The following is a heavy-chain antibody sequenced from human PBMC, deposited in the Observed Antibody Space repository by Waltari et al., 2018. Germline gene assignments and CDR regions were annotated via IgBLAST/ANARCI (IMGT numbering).Heavy chain of an antibody. J-gene: IGHJ5*02. D-gene: IGHD6-19*01. CDR2: IYHSGST. V-gene: IGHV4-38-2*01. CDR3: ARQCRAVTGTFDP. Sequence: QVQLQESGPGLVKPSETLSLTCAVSGYSISSGYHWGWIRQPPGKGLEWIGSIYHSGSTYYNPSLKSRVTISVDTSKNQFSLRLSSVTAADTAVYYCARQCRAVTGTFDPWGQGTLVTVSS. CDR1: GYSISSGYH.